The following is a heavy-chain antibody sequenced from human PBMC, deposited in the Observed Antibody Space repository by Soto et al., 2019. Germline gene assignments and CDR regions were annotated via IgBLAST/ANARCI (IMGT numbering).Heavy chain of an antibody. D-gene: IGHD6-6*01. CDR2: IDPSDSYT. CDR1: GYSFTSYW. V-gene: IGHV5-10-1*01. J-gene: IGHJ5*02. CDR3: ARQESYSSSSSSWFDP. Sequence: PGESLKISCKGSGYSFTSYWISWVRQMPGKGLEWMGRIDPSDSYTNYSPSFQGHVTISADKSISTAYLQWSSLKASDTAMYYCARQESYSSSSSSWFDPWGQGTLVTVSS.